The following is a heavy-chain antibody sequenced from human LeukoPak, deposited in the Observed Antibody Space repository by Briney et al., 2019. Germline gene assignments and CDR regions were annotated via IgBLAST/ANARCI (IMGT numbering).Heavy chain of an antibody. Sequence: SETLSLTCTVSGVAISSSGDYWGWIRQPPGKGLEWIGSIYYSGNTYYNPSLKSRVTISVDTSKNQFSLRLSSVTAADTAVYYCARHIIPPTGVMYSSGWPWFDPWGQGTLVTVSS. CDR3: ARHIIPPTGVMYSSGWPWFDP. D-gene: IGHD6-19*01. J-gene: IGHJ5*02. CDR1: GVAISSSGDY. V-gene: IGHV4-39*01. CDR2: IYYSGNT.